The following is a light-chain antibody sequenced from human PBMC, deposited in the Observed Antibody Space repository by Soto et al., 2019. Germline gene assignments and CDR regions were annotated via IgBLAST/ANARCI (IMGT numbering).Light chain of an antibody. Sequence: QSALTQPRSVSGSPGQSVTISCTGTSSDVGGYSYVSWYQQHPGKTPKLMIYDVTTRPSGIPDRFSGSKSGNTASLTISGLQAEDEDDYYCSSYAGSYTFVFGTGTKLTVL. CDR3: SSYAGSYTFV. CDR2: DVT. V-gene: IGLV2-11*01. J-gene: IGLJ1*01. CDR1: SSDVGGYSY.